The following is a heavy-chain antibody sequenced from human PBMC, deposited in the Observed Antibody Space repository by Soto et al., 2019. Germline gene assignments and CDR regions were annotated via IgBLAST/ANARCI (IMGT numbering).Heavy chain of an antibody. J-gene: IGHJ4*02. CDR1: GFTFSSYG. CDR2: IWYDGSNK. V-gene: IGHV3-33*01. D-gene: IGHD6-19*01. Sequence: QVQLVESGGGVVQPGRSLRLSCAASGFTFSSYGMNWVRQAPGKGLEWVAVIWYDGSNKYYADSVKGRFTISRDNSKNPLYLQMNRLRAEDTAVYYCARTKAVAAKTQYYFDYWGQGTLVTVSS. CDR3: ARTKAVAAKTQYYFDY.